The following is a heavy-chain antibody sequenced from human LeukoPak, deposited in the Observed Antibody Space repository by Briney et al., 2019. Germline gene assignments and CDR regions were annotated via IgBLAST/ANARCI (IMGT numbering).Heavy chain of an antibody. CDR3: ARGGNIVVVPAGRDWFDS. V-gene: IGHV1-8*03. CDR1: GYTFTSYD. Sequence: SVKVSCKASGYTFTSYDINWVRQATGQGLEWMGWMNPNSGNTGYAQKFQGRVTITRNTSISTAYMELSSLRSEDTAVYYCARGGNIVVVPAGRDWFDSWGQGTLVTVSS. J-gene: IGHJ5*01. D-gene: IGHD2-2*01. CDR2: MNPNSGNT.